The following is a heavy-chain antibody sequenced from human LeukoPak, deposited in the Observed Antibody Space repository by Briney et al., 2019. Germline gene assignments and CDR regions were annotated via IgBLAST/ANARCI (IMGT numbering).Heavy chain of an antibody. V-gene: IGHV4-34*01. J-gene: IGHJ4*02. CDR1: GGSFSGYY. Sequence: SETLSLTCAVYGGSFSGYYWSWIRQPPGKGLEWIGEINHSGSTNYNPSLKSRATISVDTSKNQFSLKLSSVTAADTAVYYCARRGYCSSTSCYGYDYWGQGTLVTVSS. CDR2: INHSGST. CDR3: ARRGYCSSTSCYGYDY. D-gene: IGHD2-2*01.